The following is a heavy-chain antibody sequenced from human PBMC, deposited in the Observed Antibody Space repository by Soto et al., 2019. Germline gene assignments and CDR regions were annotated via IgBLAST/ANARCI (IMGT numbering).Heavy chain of an antibody. V-gene: IGHV3-23*01. Sequence: EVQLLESGGALVQPGGSLRLSCAASGFTFSSYAMSWVRQAPGKGLEWVSTISGSAGSTYYADSVKGRFTISRDNSRNTLRLQMTSLRGDATAVYYCAKGSSSHCPRFVSGCSYWGQGTLVTVSS. J-gene: IGHJ4*02. CDR3: AKGSSSHCPRFVSGCSY. D-gene: IGHD3-16*01. CDR2: ISGSAGST. CDR1: GFTFSSYA.